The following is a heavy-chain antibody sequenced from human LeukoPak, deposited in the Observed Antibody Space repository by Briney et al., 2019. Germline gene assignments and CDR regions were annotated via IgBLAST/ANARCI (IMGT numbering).Heavy chain of an antibody. D-gene: IGHD3-22*01. J-gene: IGHJ4*02. V-gene: IGHV3-43*01. CDR3: AKASAMIVVVSKHFDY. CDR2: ICWDGGST. CDR1: GFTFDDFT. Sequence: GSLRLPCAASGFTFDDFTMHWVRQAPGKGLEWVSLICWDGGSTYYADSVKGRFTISRDNSKNTLYLQMNSLRAEDTAVYYCAKASAMIVVVSKHFDYWGQGTLVTVSS.